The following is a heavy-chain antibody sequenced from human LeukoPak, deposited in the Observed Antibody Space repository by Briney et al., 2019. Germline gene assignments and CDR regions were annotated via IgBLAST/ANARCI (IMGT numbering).Heavy chain of an antibody. J-gene: IGHJ6*02. Sequence: MPGGSLRLSCAASGFTSSNAWMSWVRQAPRKGLEWVGRIKSKTDGGTTDYAAPVKGRFTISRDDSKNTLYQQMNSLKTEDTAVYYCTTGCSSTSCYGVWGQGTTVTVSS. CDR1: GFTSSNAW. V-gene: IGHV3-15*01. CDR3: TTGCSSTSCYGV. CDR2: IKSKTDGGTT. D-gene: IGHD2-2*01.